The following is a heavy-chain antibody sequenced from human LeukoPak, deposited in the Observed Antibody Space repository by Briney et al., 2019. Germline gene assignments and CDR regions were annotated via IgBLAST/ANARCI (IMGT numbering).Heavy chain of an antibody. V-gene: IGHV4-61*01. CDR3: ARDSVGYYDY. Sequence: PSETLSLTCTVSGGSIRSSYYYWSWIRQPPGKGLEWIGYIYYSGSTNYNPSLKSRVTISVDTSKNQFSLKLSSVTAADTAVYYCARDSVGYYDYWGQGTLVTVSS. J-gene: IGHJ4*02. CDR1: GGSIRSSYYY. D-gene: IGHD3-22*01. CDR2: IYYSGST.